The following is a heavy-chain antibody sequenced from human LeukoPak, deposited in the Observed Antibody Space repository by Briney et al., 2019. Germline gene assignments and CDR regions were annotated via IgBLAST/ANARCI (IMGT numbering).Heavy chain of an antibody. D-gene: IGHD4-17*01. CDR2: INPNSGGT. V-gene: IGHV1-2*02. J-gene: IGHJ5*02. CDR3: ARVSTVTPA. CDR1: GYTXTGYY. Sequence: KVSCXXSGYTXTGYYMHWVRQAPGQGLEWMGWINPNSGGTNYAQKFQGRVTMTRDTSISTAYMELSRLRSDDTAVYYCARVSTVTPAWGQGTLVTVSS.